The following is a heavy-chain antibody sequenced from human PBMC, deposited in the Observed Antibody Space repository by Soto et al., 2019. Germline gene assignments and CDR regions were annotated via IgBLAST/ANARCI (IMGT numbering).Heavy chain of an antibody. CDR2: IIPIFGTA. V-gene: IGHV1-69*06. CDR3: ARGGGRGAVAGNHWFDP. CDR1: GGTFTNYA. J-gene: IGHJ5*02. Sequence: SVKVSCKASGGTFTNYAIIWVRQAPGQGLEWMGGIIPIFGTANYAQKFQGRVTITADKSTSTAYMELNSLRSEDTAVYYCARGGGRGAVAGNHWFDPWGQGTLVTVSS. D-gene: IGHD6-19*01.